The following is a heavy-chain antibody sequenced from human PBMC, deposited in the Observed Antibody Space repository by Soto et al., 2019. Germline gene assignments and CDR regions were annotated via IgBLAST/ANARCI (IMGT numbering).Heavy chain of an antibody. V-gene: IGHV4-59*08. D-gene: IGHD6-19*01. CDR3: ARHVKVAGGGIAY. J-gene: IGHJ4*02. CDR1: GGSISSYY. CDR2: IYYSGST. Sequence: SETLSLTCTVSGGSISSYYWSWIRQPPGKGLEWIGYIYYSGSTNYNPSLKSRVTISVDTSKNQFSLKLSSVTAADTAVYYCARHVKVAGGGIAYWGQGTLVTVSS.